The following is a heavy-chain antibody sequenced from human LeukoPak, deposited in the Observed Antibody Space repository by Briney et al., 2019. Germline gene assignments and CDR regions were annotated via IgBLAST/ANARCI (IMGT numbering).Heavy chain of an antibody. D-gene: IGHD5-24*01. Sequence: SVKVSCKASGGTFSSYAISWVRQAPGQGLEWMGGIIPIFGTANYAQKFQGRVTITADESTSTAYMELSSLRSEGTAVYYCASPEMATTTSHYYYYGMDVWGQGTTVTVSS. CDR2: IIPIFGTA. CDR3: ASPEMATTTSHYYYYGMDV. CDR1: GGTFSSYA. J-gene: IGHJ6*02. V-gene: IGHV1-69*13.